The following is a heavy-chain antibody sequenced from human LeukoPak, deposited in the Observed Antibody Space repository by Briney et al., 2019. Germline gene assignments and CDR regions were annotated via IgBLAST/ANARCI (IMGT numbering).Heavy chain of an antibody. CDR2: IYYSVST. Sequence: SETLSLTCTVSGGSIRSYYWSWIRQPPGKGLEWIGYIYYSVSTNYNPSLKSRVTISVDTSKNQFSLKLRSVTVADTAVYYCARAPGSGSSSDYWGQGTLVTVSS. V-gene: IGHV4-59*01. J-gene: IGHJ4*02. CDR1: GGSIRSYY. CDR3: ARAPGSGSSSDY. D-gene: IGHD3-10*01.